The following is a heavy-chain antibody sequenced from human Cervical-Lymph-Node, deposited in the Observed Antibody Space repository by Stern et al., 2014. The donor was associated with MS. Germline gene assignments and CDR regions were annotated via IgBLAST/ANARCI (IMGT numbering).Heavy chain of an antibody. CDR3: ARDGPQVGAGSFDI. Sequence: QVQLQESGPGLVKPSQTLSLTCTVSGGSISSGDYYWSWIRQHPGKGLAWIGYIYYSGSPYYNPSLKSRVTISVDTSKSQFSLKLSSVTAADTAVYYCARDGPQVGAGSFDIWGQGTMVTVSS. D-gene: IGHD1-26*01. CDR2: IYYSGSP. V-gene: IGHV4-31*03. CDR1: GGSISSGDYY. J-gene: IGHJ3*02.